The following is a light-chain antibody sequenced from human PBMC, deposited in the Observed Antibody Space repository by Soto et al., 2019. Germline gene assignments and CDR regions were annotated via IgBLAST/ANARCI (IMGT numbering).Light chain of an antibody. CDR2: GAS. J-gene: IGKJ1*01. CDR3: QQYNSWLWT. V-gene: IGKV3-15*01. CDR1: QSVSSY. Sequence: EIFLAQSRASLSSSPVERATLSCRASQSVSSYLAWYQQKPGQAPRLLIYGASTRATGIPARFSGSGSGTEFTLIISSLQSEDSAVYYCQQYNSWLWTFGQGTKVDI.